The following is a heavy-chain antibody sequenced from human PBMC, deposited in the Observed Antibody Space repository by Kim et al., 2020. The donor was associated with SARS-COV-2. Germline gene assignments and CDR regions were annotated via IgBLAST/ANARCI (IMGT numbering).Heavy chain of an antibody. J-gene: IGHJ4*02. CDR3: ARGTRSYHYFDY. D-gene: IGHD1-26*01. CDR1: GFTFSSYS. V-gene: IGHV3-21*01. Sequence: GGSLRLSCAASGFTFSSYSMNWVRQAPGKGLEWVSSISSSSSYIYYADSVKGRFTISRDNAKNSLYLQMNSLRAEDTAVYYCARGTRSYHYFDYWGQGTLVTVSS. CDR2: ISSSSSYI.